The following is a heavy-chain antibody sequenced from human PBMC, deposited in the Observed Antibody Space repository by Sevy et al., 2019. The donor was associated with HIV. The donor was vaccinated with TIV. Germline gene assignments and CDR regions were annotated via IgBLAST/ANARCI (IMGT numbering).Heavy chain of an antibody. CDR2: IHHSGST. V-gene: IGHV4-38-2*01. CDR3: ARQTWITGTTRHFQY. CDR1: GYSISSGYF. D-gene: IGHD1-7*01. Sequence: SETLSLTCGVSGYSISSGYFWGWIRQPPGKGLEWIGTIHHSGSTYYNPSLKSRVTISVDTSKNQFSLNLSSVTAADTAVYYCARQTWITGTTRHFQYWGQRTLVTVSS. J-gene: IGHJ1*01.